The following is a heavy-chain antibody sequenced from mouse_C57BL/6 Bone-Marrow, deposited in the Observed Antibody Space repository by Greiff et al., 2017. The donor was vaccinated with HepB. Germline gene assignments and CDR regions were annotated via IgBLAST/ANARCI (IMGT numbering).Heavy chain of an antibody. V-gene: IGHV5-4*01. CDR1: GFTFSSYA. D-gene: IGHD2-3*01. Sequence: EVKLMESGGGLVKPGGSLKLSCAASGFTFSSYAMSWVRQTPEKRLEWVATISDGGSCTYYPDNVKGRFTISRDNAKNNLYLQMSHLKSEDTAMYYCARDLGDGYFDYWGQGTTLTVSS. CDR3: ARDLGDGYFDY. CDR2: ISDGGSCT. J-gene: IGHJ2*01.